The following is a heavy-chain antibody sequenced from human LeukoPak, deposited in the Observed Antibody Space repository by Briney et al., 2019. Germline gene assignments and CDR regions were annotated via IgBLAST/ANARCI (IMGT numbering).Heavy chain of an antibody. V-gene: IGHV3-23*01. D-gene: IGHD5-18*01. Sequence: GGSLRLSCAASGFTFSTYGMNWVRQAPGKGLEWVSGISPSGGITYYTDSVKGRFTISRDNSKHTVSLQMNSLRGEDTAVYYCTTDRLGIQLRNDYWGQGTLVTVSS. CDR3: TTDRLGIQLRNDY. CDR1: GFTFSTYG. CDR2: ISPSGGIT. J-gene: IGHJ4*02.